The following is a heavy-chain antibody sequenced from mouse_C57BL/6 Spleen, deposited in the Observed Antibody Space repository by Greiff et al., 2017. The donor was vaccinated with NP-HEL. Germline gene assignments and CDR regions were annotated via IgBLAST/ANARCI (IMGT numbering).Heavy chain of an antibody. CDR3: ARGTPFAMDY. J-gene: IGHJ4*01. V-gene: IGHV1-18*01. Sequence: VQLKESGPELVKPGASVKIPCKASGYTFTDYNMDWVKQSHGKSLEWIGDINPNNGGTSYNQKFKGKATLPVDKSYSTAYMELLRLSSEDTAVYFCARGTPFAMDYWGQGTSVTVSS. CDR2: INPNNGGT. CDR1: GYTFTDYN. D-gene: IGHD3-3*01.